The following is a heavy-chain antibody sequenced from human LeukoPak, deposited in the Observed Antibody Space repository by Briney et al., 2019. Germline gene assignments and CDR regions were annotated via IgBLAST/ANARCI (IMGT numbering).Heavy chain of an antibody. V-gene: IGHV1-69*06. D-gene: IGHD5-24*01. CDR3: AIRSDGYNPRSRPAAY. J-gene: IGHJ4*02. CDR1: GCTFSSYA. Sequence: ASVKLSCKASGCTFSSYAISWVRQAPGQGLEWRGRSIPIFCTANYAQKFQGRVTITADKSPSTAYMALSSLRSEDTAVYYCAIRSDGYNPRSRPAAYWGPGTLVTVSS. CDR2: SIPIFCTA.